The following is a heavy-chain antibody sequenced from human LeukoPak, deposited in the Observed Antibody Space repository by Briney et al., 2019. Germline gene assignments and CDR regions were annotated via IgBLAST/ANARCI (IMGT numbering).Heavy chain of an antibody. CDR3: ARDRGNYCGGDCYSNY. D-gene: IGHD2-21*01. Sequence: KPGGSLRLSCAASGFTFSSYSMNWVRQAPGKGLEWFSSISSSSSYIYYADSVKGRFTISRDNAKNSLYLQMNSLRAEDTAVYYCARDRGNYCGGDCYSNYWGQGTLVTVSS. J-gene: IGHJ4*02. V-gene: IGHV3-21*01. CDR1: GFTFSSYS. CDR2: ISSSSSYI.